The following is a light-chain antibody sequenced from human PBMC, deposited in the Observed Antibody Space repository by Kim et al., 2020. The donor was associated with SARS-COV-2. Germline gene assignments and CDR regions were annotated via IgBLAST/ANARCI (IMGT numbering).Light chain of an antibody. CDR1: QSINSS. CDR2: DAS. Sequence: SPVDMSNLLCRASQSINSSLAWYRQKPGQAPRLLIYDASTRATGIPARFSGSGSGTDFTLTISSLEPEDFAVYYCQQRSNWPPGTFGGGTKVVIK. V-gene: IGKV3-11*01. CDR3: QQRSNWPPGT. J-gene: IGKJ4*01.